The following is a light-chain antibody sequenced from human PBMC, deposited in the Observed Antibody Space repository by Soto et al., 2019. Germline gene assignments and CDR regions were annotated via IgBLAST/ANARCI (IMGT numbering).Light chain of an antibody. V-gene: IGLV2-14*01. CDR3: SSYTSSSTGV. CDR1: SRDVGGSNY. J-gene: IGLJ1*01. Sequence: QSALIQPASVSGSPGQSITISCTGTSRDVGGSNYVSWYQHHPHRAPKLLIYEVRYRPSGVSSRFSGSKSGNTASLTISGLQAEDEADYYCSSYTSSSTGVFGTGTKVT. CDR2: EVR.